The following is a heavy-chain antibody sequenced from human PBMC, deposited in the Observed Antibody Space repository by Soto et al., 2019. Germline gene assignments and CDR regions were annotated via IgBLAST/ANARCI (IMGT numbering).Heavy chain of an antibody. V-gene: IGHV4-59*01. CDR3: ARDLSGGYSSSSYRFDP. Sequence: SETLSLTCTVSGGSISSYYWSWIRQPPGKGLEWIGYIYYSGSTNYNPSLKSRVTISVDTSKNQFSLKLSSVTAADTAVYYCARDLSGGYSSSSYRFDPWGQGALVTVSS. CDR1: GGSISSYY. J-gene: IGHJ5*02. D-gene: IGHD6-6*01. CDR2: IYYSGST.